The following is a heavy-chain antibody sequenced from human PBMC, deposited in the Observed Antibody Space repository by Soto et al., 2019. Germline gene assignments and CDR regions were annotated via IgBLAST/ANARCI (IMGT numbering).Heavy chain of an antibody. V-gene: IGHV3-33*01. D-gene: IGHD3-22*01. J-gene: IGHJ4*02. CDR3: DRDQTDSGGYSDS. CDR2: IWNDGSNE. CDR1: GFNFSSYG. Sequence: PGGSLRLSCEAAGFNFSSYGIHWVRQAPGKGLEWVAIIWNDGSNEYYADSVKGRFTIYRDNSKNTVYLQVSKLRDEDTAVYFCDRDQTDSGGYSDSWGQGTLVTVSS.